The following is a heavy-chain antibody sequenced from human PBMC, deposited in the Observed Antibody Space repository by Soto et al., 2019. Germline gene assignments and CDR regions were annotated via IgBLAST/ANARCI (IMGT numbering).Heavy chain of an antibody. CDR1: GGSFSGYY. CDR3: ARGLYYYDGY. CDR2: INHSGST. D-gene: IGHD3-22*01. V-gene: IGHV4-34*01. J-gene: IGHJ4*02. Sequence: QVQLQQWGAGLLKPSETLSLTCAVYGGSFSGYYWSWIRQPPGKGLEWIGEINHSGSTNYNPSLKSRVTISVDTSKNQFSLKLSSVTAADTAVYYCARGLYYYDGYWGQGTLVTVSS.